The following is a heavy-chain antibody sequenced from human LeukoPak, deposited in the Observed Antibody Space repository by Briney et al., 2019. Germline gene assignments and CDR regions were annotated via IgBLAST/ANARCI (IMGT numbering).Heavy chain of an antibody. D-gene: IGHD3-3*01. CDR3: ARVVKQTIFGVVPYYYYYMDV. CDR2: IIPIFGTA. CDR1: GGTFSSYA. J-gene: IGHJ6*03. V-gene: IGHV1-69*05. Sequence: GSSVKVSCKASGGTFSSYAISWVRQAPGQGLEWMGGIIPIFGTANYAQKFQGRVTITMDESTSTAYMELSSLRSEDTAVYYCARVVKQTIFGVVPYYYYYMDVWGKGTTVTVSS.